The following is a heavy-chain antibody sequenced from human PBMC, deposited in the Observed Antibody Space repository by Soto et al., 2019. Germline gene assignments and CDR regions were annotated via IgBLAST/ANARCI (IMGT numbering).Heavy chain of an antibody. D-gene: IGHD2-21*02. V-gene: IGHV4-39*01. Sequence: SETLSLTCIVSGESISSSSYYWGWIRQPPGKGLEWIGSIYYSGRTYYNPSFKSRVTISIDTSKNQFSLKLRSVTATDTAVYYCARQRTTGVTQAYFDHWGQGALVTVSS. CDR2: IYYSGRT. CDR3: ARQRTTGVTQAYFDH. J-gene: IGHJ4*02. CDR1: GESISSSSYY.